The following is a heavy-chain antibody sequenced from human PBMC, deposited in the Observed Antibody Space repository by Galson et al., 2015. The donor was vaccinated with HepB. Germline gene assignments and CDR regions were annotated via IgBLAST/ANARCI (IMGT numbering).Heavy chain of an antibody. J-gene: IGHJ6*02. V-gene: IGHV1-58*01. CDR3: AAGEGFGELLHSYGMDV. D-gene: IGHD3-10*01. Sequence: SVKVSCKASGFTFTSSAVQWVRQARGQRLEWIGWIVVGSGNTNYAQKFQERVTITRYMSTSTAYMELSSLRSEDTAVYYCAAGEGFGELLHSYGMDVWGQGTTVTVSS. CDR1: GFTFTSSA. CDR2: IVVGSGNT.